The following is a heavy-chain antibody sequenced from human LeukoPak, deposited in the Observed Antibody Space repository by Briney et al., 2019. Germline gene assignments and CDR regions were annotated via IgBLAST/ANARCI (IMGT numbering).Heavy chain of an antibody. CDR1: GYTFTSYD. CDR3: AREGGGKFDY. CDR2: IIPIFGTA. V-gene: IGHV1-69*13. J-gene: IGHJ4*02. D-gene: IGHD3-16*01. Sequence: ASVKVSCKASGYTFTSYDINWVRQATGQGLEWMGGIIPIFGTANYAQKFQGRVTITADESTSTAYMELSSLRSEDTAVYYCAREGGGKFDYWGQGTLVTVSS.